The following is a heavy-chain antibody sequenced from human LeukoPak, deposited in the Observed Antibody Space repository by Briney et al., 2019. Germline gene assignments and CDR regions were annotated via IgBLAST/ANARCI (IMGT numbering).Heavy chain of an antibody. V-gene: IGHV4-59*12. J-gene: IGHJ4*02. Sequence: PSETLSLTCTVSGGSISDYYWNWIRQPPGKGLEWIGYIYYSGSTTYNPSLKSRVTMSVDTAKNQFSLKLSSVTAADTAVYYCARETYGSGSYYNYFDYWGQGTLVTVSS. D-gene: IGHD3-10*01. CDR1: GGSISDYY. CDR3: ARETYGSGSYYNYFDY. CDR2: IYYSGST.